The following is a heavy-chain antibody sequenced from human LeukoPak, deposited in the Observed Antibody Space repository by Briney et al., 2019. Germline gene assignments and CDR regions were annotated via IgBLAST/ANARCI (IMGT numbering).Heavy chain of an antibody. J-gene: IGHJ4*02. V-gene: IGHV3-30*18. D-gene: IGHD6-13*01. Sequence: SGGSLRLSCAASGFTFSSYGMHWVRQAPGKGLEWVAVISYDGSNKYYADSVKGRFTISRDNSKNTLYLQMNSLRAEDTAVYYCANTWSWNYIAAADYFDYWGQGTLVTVSS. CDR3: ANTWSWNYIAAADYFDY. CDR1: GFTFSSYG. CDR2: ISYDGSNK.